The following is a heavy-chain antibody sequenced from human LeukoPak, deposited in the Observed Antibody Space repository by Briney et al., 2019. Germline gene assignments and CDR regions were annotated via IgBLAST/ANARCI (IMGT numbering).Heavy chain of an antibody. Sequence: ASVKVSCKASGYTFTSYDINWVRQATGQGLEWMGWMNPNSGNTGYAQKFQGRVTMTRNTSISTAYMELSSLRSEDSAVYYCAVRPRYCSGGSCYRGGGFDYWGQGTLVTVSS. CDR2: MNPNSGNT. CDR3: AVRPRYCSGGSCYRGGGFDY. J-gene: IGHJ4*02. V-gene: IGHV1-8*01. D-gene: IGHD2-15*01. CDR1: GYTFTSYD.